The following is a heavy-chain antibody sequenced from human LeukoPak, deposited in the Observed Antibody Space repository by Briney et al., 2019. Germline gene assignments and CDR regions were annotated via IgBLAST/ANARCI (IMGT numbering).Heavy chain of an antibody. J-gene: IGHJ4*02. CDR3: ARGQGDSSGYPPPGY. CDR1: GGTFSSYA. D-gene: IGHD3-22*01. Sequence: ASVKVSCKASGGTFSSYAITWVRQAPGQGLEWMGGIIPIFGTANYAQKFQGRVTITADESTSTAYMELSSLRSEDTAVYYCARGQGDSSGYPPPGYWGQGTLVTVSS. CDR2: IIPIFGTA. V-gene: IGHV1-69*01.